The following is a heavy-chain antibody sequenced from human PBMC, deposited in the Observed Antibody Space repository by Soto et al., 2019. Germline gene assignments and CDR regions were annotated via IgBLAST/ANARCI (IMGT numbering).Heavy chain of an antibody. Sequence: QMQLQESGPGLVKPAETLSLTGAVSSASISSEERWSWVRHAPGKGLEWFGESHHSGSTSNNPSLRSRVTMSVDKSKNQFSLNLNSATAADTAVYYCARSFGWYAIDQWGQGTLVIVSS. J-gene: IGHJ4*02. D-gene: IGHD6-19*01. CDR2: SHHSGST. V-gene: IGHV4-4*02. CDR3: ARSFGWYAIDQ. CDR1: SASISSEER.